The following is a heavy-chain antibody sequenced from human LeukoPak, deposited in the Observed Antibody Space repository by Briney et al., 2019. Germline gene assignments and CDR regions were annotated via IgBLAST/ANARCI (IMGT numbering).Heavy chain of an antibody. CDR3: ATIAGSSSY. V-gene: IGHV4-59*08. J-gene: IGHJ4*02. CDR2: IYYTGST. Sequence: SETLSLTCTVSGGSFSAYYWTWFRQPQGKELEWIGYIYYTGSTNCNPSLKSRVTISVDTYNYQFSLKLSSVTAADTAVYYCATIAGSSSYWGQGTLVTVSS. CDR1: GGSFSAYY. D-gene: IGHD6-6*01.